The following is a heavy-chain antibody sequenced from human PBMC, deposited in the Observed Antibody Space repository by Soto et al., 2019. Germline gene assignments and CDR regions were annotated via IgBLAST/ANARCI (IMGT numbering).Heavy chain of an antibody. CDR2: MYCSAMT. J-gene: IGHJ6*03. CDR1: GGSIRSHN. Sequence: QVQLQESGPGLVKPSETLSLTCSVPGGSIRSHNWSWIRQPPGKGLEWIGCMYCSAMTEYNPSLNSRVTISADTSNNQVSLKLSSVAAADTAVYYCARHLFDSWEGYHYYFYIDVWGKGTAVAVSS. CDR3: ARHLFDSWEGYHYYFYIDV. D-gene: IGHD3-16*02. V-gene: IGHV4-59*08.